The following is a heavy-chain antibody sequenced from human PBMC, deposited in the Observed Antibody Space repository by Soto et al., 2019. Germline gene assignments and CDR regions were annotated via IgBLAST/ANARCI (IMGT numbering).Heavy chain of an antibody. J-gene: IGHJ5*02. Sequence: EVQLLESGGGLVQPGGSLRLSCAASGFTFRSYAMNWVRQAPGKGLEWVSIITNGGSTYYADSVKGRFTISRDNSTNTMYLQMNSLRVEDTALYYCAKDWGVAGTGWFDPWGQGTLVTVSS. D-gene: IGHD6-19*01. CDR2: ITNGGST. V-gene: IGHV3-23*01. CDR1: GFTFRSYA. CDR3: AKDWGVAGTGWFDP.